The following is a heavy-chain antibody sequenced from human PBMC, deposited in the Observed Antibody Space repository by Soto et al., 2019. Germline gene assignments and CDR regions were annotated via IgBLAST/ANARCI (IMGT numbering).Heavy chain of an antibody. J-gene: IGHJ5*02. CDR2: TYYRSKWYN. Sequence: SPTLSLTCAISGDSVSSNSAAWNWIRQSPSRGLEWLGRTYYRSKWYNDYAVSVKSRITINPDTSKNQFSLQLNSVTPEDTAVYYCARDLVLGYCSGGSCASNWFDPWGQGTLVTVSS. CDR1: GDSVSSNSAA. CDR3: ARDLVLGYCSGGSCASNWFDP. V-gene: IGHV6-1*01. D-gene: IGHD2-15*01.